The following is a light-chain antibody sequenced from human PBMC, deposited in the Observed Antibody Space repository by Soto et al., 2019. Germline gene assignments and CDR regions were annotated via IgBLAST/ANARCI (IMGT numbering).Light chain of an antibody. V-gene: IGKV1-33*01. CDR2: APS. CDR3: QQANNLSYFT. J-gene: IGKJ3*01. CDR1: PDSHTF. Sequence: DIQVPQSPPSLSASVGDRVTVTCKASPDSHTFLNWFPQRPGKGPQLLIYAPSHVEPGVPTRLSGRQSGTYVIMSINSLQHADVGTYYWQQANNLSYFTFAPGTKVNI.